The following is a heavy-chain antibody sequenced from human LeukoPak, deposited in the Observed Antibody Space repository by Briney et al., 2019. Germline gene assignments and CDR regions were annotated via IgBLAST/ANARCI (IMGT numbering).Heavy chain of an antibody. V-gene: IGHV4-34*01. D-gene: IGHD4-17*01. CDR1: GGSFSGYY. J-gene: IGHJ6*02. Sequence: SETLSLTCAVYGGSFSGYYWSWIPQPPGKGLEWIGEINHSGSTNYNPSLKSRVTISVDTSKNQFSLKLSSVTAADTAVYYCARITVTTRRYYYGMDVWGQGTTVTVSS. CDR3: ARITVTTRRYYYGMDV. CDR2: INHSGST.